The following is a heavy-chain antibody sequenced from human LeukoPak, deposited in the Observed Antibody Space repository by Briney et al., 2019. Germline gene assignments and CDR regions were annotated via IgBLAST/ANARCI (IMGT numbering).Heavy chain of an antibody. J-gene: IGHJ4*02. CDR3: ARYGGSGTYFFDY. Sequence: SETLSLTCTVSGGSVSSGGYSWSWIRQPPGKGLEWIGYIYDSGSTYYNPSLKSRVTISLDRSKNQFSLKLTSVTAADTAVYYCARYGGSGTYFFDYWGQGTLVTVSS. CDR1: GGSVSSGGYS. V-gene: IGHV4-30-2*01. D-gene: IGHD3-10*01. CDR2: IYDSGST.